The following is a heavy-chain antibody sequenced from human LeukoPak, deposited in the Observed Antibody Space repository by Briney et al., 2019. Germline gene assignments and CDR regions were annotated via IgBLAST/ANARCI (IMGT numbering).Heavy chain of an antibody. J-gene: IGHJ4*02. V-gene: IGHV4-30-4*01. D-gene: IGHD3-10*01. CDR1: GGSISSGDYY. CDR3: SSGSYYKGTDY. Sequence: SQTLSLTCTVSGGSISSGDYYWGWIRQPPGKGLEWIGYIYYSGSTYYNPSLKSRVTISVDTSKNQFSLKLSSVTAADTAVYYCSSGSYYKGTDYWGQGTLVTVSS. CDR2: IYYSGST.